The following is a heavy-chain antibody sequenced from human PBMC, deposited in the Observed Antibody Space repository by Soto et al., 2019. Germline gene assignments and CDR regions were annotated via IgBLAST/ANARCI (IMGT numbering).Heavy chain of an antibody. CDR3: ARATLVVITTYRDACDM. Sequence: WGSLRLSCAASGFTFSSYSMNWVRQAPVKGLEWVSSISSSSIYISYADSVKGRFTISRDNAKSSLYLQMNSLRAGETAVYHCARATLVVITTYRDACDMQGQGTM. CDR1: GFTFSSYS. CDR2: ISSSSIYI. D-gene: IGHD2-21*01. V-gene: IGHV3-21*01. J-gene: IGHJ3*02.